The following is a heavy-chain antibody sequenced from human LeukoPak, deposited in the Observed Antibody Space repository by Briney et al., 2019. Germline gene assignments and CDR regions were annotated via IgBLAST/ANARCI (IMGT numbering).Heavy chain of an antibody. J-gene: IGHJ4*02. V-gene: IGHV3-23*01. CDR3: AKGARSSGWYSCVDY. Sequence: GGSLRLSCAASGFTFSSYAMNWVRQDPGKGLEWVSAISDGGGTTYYADSVKGRFTISRDNSKNTLYLQMNRLRVDDTAVYYCAKGARSSGWYSCVDYWGQGTLVTVSS. CDR1: GFTFSSYA. CDR2: ISDGGGTT. D-gene: IGHD6-19*01.